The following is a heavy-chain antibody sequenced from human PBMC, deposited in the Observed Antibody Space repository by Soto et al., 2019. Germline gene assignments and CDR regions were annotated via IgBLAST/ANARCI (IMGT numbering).Heavy chain of an antibody. CDR3: ARSLLQGDF. D-gene: IGHD2-21*01. CDR2: INPNGGST. J-gene: IGHJ4*02. V-gene: IGHV1-46*01. Sequence: QVPLVQSGAEVKKPGASVKVSCKASGYIFLHYYIHWVRQAPGQGLEWMAIINPNGGSTNYAQKFQGRVTVTSDTSTSTVSMELNSLGSDDTAVYFCARSLLQGDFWGQGTLVTVSS. CDR1: GYIFLHYY.